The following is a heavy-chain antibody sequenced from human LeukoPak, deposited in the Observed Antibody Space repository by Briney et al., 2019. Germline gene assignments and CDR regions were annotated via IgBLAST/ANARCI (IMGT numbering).Heavy chain of an antibody. CDR1: GGSISNYY. J-gene: IGHJ4*02. CDR3: ARGPNGRTFDY. D-gene: IGHD2-15*01. Sequence: PSETLSLTCTVSGGSISNYYSSWIRQPAGKGLEWIGRIYTSGNTNYNPSLKSRLTISLDKSKNQFSLKLNSVTAADTAVYYCARGPNGRTFDYWGQGTPVTVSS. V-gene: IGHV4-4*07. CDR2: IYTSGNT.